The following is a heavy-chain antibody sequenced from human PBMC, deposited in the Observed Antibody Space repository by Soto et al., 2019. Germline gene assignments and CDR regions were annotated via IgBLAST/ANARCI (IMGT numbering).Heavy chain of an antibody. Sequence: GGSLRLSCAASGFTFSSYAMSWVRQAPGKGLEWVSAISGSGGSTYYADSVKGRFTISRDNSKNTLYLQMNSLRAEDTAVYYCAKDPEITFGGVITLGAFDIWGQGTMVTVSS. J-gene: IGHJ3*02. CDR1: GFTFSSYA. CDR3: AKDPEITFGGVITLGAFDI. CDR2: ISGSGGST. D-gene: IGHD3-16*02. V-gene: IGHV3-23*01.